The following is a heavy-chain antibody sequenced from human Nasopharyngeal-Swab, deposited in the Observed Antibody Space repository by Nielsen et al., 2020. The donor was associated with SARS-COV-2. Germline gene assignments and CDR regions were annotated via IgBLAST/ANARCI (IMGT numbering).Heavy chain of an antibody. D-gene: IGHD3-22*01. CDR2: IYYSGST. Sequence: PGKGLEWIGYIYYSGSTYYNPSLKSRATISVDTSKNQFSLKLSSVTAADTAVYYCARAAITMIVVVSAFDIWGQGTMVTVSS. J-gene: IGHJ3*02. V-gene: IGHV4-31*02. CDR3: ARAAITMIVVVSAFDI.